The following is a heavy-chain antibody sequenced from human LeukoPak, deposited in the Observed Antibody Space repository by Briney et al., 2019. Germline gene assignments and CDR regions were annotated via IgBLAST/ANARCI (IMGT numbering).Heavy chain of an antibody. CDR2: INPNSGGT. CDR3: AREYYGSGSYFGMDV. Sequence: ASVKVSFKASGYTFTGYYMHWVRQAPGQGLEWMGWINPNSGGTNYAQKFQGRVTMTRDTSISTAYMELSRLRSDDTAVYYCAREYYGSGSYFGMDVWGQGTTVTVSS. CDR1: GYTFTGYY. J-gene: IGHJ6*02. V-gene: IGHV1-2*02. D-gene: IGHD3-10*01.